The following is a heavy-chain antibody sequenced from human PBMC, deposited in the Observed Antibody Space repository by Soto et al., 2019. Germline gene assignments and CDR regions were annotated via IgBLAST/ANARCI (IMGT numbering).Heavy chain of an antibody. D-gene: IGHD6-19*01. V-gene: IGHV1-8*01. CDR1: GYTFTSYD. CDR2: MNPNSGNT. CDR3: ARGFGYSSGWYAGYYYYGMDV. Sequence: GASVKVSCKASGYTFTSYDINWVRQATGQGLEWMGWMNPNSGNTGYAQKFQGRVTMTRNTSISTACMELSSLRSEDTAVYYCARGFGYSSGWYAGYYYYGMDVWGQGTTVTVSS. J-gene: IGHJ6*02.